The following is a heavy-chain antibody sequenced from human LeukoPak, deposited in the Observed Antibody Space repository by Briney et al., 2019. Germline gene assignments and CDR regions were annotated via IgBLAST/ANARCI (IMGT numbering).Heavy chain of an antibody. J-gene: IGHJ1*01. Sequence: GGSLRLSCAASGFTFSSYSMNWVRQAPGKGQEWVSYISSSSSTIYYADSVKGRFTISRDNAKNSLYLQMNSLRAEDTAVYYCATYSSSNGREFQYWGQGTLVTVSS. CDR2: ISSSSSTI. CDR1: GFTFSSYS. V-gene: IGHV3-48*04. CDR3: ATYSSSNGREFQY. D-gene: IGHD2-2*01.